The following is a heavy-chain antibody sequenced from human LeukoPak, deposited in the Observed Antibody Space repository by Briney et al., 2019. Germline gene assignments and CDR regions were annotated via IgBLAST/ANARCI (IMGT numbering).Heavy chain of an antibody. CDR2: ISSDSAHM. D-gene: IGHD1-26*01. Sequence: PGGSLRLSFLASGFTFSSYRMNAVRQAPGKGLEWVSSISSDSAHMYYADSVKGRFTISRDNARNSLYLQMNSLRAEDTAVYYCARWVGASCSGYFDCWGQGTLVTGSS. V-gene: IGHV3-21*01. CDR3: ARWVGASCSGYFDC. CDR1: GFTFSSYR. J-gene: IGHJ4*02.